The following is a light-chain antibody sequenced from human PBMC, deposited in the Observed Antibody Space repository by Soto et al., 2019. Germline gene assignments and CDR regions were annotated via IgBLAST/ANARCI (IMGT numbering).Light chain of an antibody. CDR3: VLSKSGARV. J-gene: IGLJ3*02. V-gene: IGLV7-46*01. CDR2: DTS. CDR1: TGAVTSSHY. Sequence: QAVVTQEPSLTVSPGGTVTLTCGSSTGAVTSSHYPYWFQQKHGQAPRTMIYDTSIKHSWTPARFYGSLLGDKAALTISGADPEDEAEYYCVLSKSGARVFGGGTKLTVL.